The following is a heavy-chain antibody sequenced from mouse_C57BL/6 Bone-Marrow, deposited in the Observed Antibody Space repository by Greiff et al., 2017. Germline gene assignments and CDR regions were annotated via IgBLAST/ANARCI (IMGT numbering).Heavy chain of an antibody. CDR2: IYPRSGNT. CDR3: ERERITQYYFDY. V-gene: IGHV1-81*01. CDR1: GYTFPSSG. J-gene: IGHJ2*01. D-gene: IGHD2-4*01. Sequence: VQLQQSGAELARPGASVKLSCQASGYTFPSSGISWVKQRTGQGLEWIGEIYPRSGNTYYNEKFKGKATLPADKASRTAYMELRRLTSEDSAVYFCERERITQYYFDYWGQGTTLTVSS.